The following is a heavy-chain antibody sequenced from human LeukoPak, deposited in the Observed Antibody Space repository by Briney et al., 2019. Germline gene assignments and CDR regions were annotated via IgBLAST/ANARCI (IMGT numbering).Heavy chain of an antibody. CDR1: GFTFSSYG. J-gene: IGHJ1*01. CDR3: AKEAQVLKGYFQH. Sequence: GGSLRLSCAASGFTFSSYGMHWVRQAPGKGLEWVAFIRYDGSNKYHADSVKGRFTISRDNSKNTLYLQMNSLRAEDTAVYYCAKEAQVLKGYFQHWGQGTLVTVSS. CDR2: IRYDGSNK. D-gene: IGHD2-8*01. V-gene: IGHV3-30*02.